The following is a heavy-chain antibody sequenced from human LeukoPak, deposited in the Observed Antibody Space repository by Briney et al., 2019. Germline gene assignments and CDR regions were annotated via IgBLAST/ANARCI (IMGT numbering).Heavy chain of an antibody. CDR3: ASLVYDSRGYYFDY. J-gene: IGHJ4*02. CDR1: GDSISTYY. D-gene: IGHD3-22*01. CDR2: IRYSGSA. Sequence: SQTLSLTCTVSGDSISTYYWSWIRQPPGKGLEWIGYIRYSGSANYNPSLRSRVTISIDTSKNQFSLKLSSVTAAYTAVYHCASLVYDSRGYYFDYWGQGTLVTVSS. V-gene: IGHV4-59*08.